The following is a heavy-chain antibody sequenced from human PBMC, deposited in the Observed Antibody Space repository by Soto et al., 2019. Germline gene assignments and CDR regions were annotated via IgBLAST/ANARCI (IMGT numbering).Heavy chain of an antibody. V-gene: IGHV4-39*01. CDR1: GGSISSSSYY. CDR2: IYYSGST. J-gene: IGHJ4*02. D-gene: IGHD5-12*01. Sequence: QLQLQESGPGLVKPSETLSLTCTVSGGSISSSSYYWGWIRQPPGKGLEWIGSIYYSGSTYYNPSLKSRVTISVDTSKNQFSLKLSSVTAADTAVYYCARQDSGYDVPIDYWGQGTLVTVSS. CDR3: ARQDSGYDVPIDY.